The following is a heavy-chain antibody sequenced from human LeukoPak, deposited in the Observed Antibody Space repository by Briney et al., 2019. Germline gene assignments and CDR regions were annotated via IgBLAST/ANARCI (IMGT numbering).Heavy chain of an antibody. CDR1: GYTFTGYY. CDR2: INPNSGGT. D-gene: IGHD2-15*01. CDR3: AXXYCSGGSCYSVENWFDP. J-gene: IGHJ5*02. V-gene: IGHV1-2*06. Sequence: ASVKVSCKAAGYTFTGYYMFWVRQAPGQGLEWMGRINPNSGGTNYAQKFQGRVTMTRDTSISTAYMELSRLRSDDTAVYYCAXXYCSGGSCYSVENWFDPXGQGXXXTV.